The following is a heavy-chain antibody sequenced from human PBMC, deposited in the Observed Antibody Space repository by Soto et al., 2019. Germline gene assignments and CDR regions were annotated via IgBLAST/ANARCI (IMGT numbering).Heavy chain of an antibody. V-gene: IGHV4-4*08. Sequence: SETLSLTCTVSGASISRYYWSWIRQSPGKGLEWIGYLYNTGSTIYNPSLKSRVTISVDTSKNQFSLKLSSVTAADTAVYYCASRSNWFDPWGQGTLVTVSS. CDR1: GASISRYY. CDR2: LYNTGST. J-gene: IGHJ5*02. CDR3: ASRSNWFDP.